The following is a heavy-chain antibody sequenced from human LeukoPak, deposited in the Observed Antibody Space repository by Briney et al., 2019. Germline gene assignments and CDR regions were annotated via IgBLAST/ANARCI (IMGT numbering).Heavy chain of an antibody. J-gene: IGHJ4*02. CDR2: INHSGST. CDR1: GGSFSGYY. Sequence: SETLSLTCAVYGGSFSGYYWSWIRQPPGKGLEWIGEINHSGSTNHNPSLKSRVTISVDTSKNQFSLKLSSVTAADTAVYYCATDYGETYDYWGQGTLVTVSS. D-gene: IGHD4-17*01. CDR3: ATDYGETYDY. V-gene: IGHV4-34*01.